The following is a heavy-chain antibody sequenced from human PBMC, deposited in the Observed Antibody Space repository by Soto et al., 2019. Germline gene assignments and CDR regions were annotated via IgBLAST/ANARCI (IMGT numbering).Heavy chain of an antibody. J-gene: IGHJ5*02. CDR2: INHSGNT. CDR1: GVSFSTYY. CDR3: FGWLVSNWLAP. Sequence: SETLSLTCAVYGVSFSTYYWNWIRQPPGKGLEWIGEINHSGNTQYNPSLKRRVTMSLDTSKNQFSLKLTSVTAADTAVYYCFGWLVSNWLAPWGQGTLVTVSS. D-gene: IGHD3-22*01. V-gene: IGHV4-34*01.